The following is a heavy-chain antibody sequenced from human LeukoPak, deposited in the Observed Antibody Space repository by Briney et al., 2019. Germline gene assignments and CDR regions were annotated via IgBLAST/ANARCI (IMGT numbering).Heavy chain of an antibody. CDR2: IWYDGSNK. CDR3: AREGGYYDFWSGRRERKNFDY. J-gene: IGHJ4*02. V-gene: IGHV3-33*01. D-gene: IGHD3-3*01. Sequence: GGSLRLSCAASGFTFSSYGMHWVRQAPGKGLEWVAVIWYDGSNKYYADSVKGRFTISRDNSKNTLYLQMNSLRAEDTAVFYCAREGGYYDFWSGRRERKNFDYWGQGTLVTVSS. CDR1: GFTFSSYG.